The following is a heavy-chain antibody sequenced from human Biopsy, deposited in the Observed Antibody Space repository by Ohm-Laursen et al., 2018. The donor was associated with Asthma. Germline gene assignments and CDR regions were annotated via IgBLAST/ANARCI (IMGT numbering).Heavy chain of an antibody. D-gene: IGHD1-1*01. CDR2: MSKDASTQ. Sequence: SLRLSCTASVFSFSNFVSHWVRQAPGKGLEWVGVMSKDASTQDYADSVKGRFTMARDNSKNTLDLQMNSLREEDTAVYYCVRDGTDDAFDIWGQGTVVSVSS. J-gene: IGHJ3*02. CDR1: VFSFSNFV. V-gene: IGHV3-30*06. CDR3: VRDGTDDAFDI.